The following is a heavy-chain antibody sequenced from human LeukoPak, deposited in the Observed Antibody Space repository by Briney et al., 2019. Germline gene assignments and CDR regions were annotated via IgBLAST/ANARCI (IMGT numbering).Heavy chain of an antibody. CDR3: ARGDIVVVPAAMGGGWFDP. D-gene: IGHD2-2*01. CDR1: GGTSSSYA. Sequence: ASVKVSCKASGGTSSSYAISWVRQAPGQGLEWMGGIIPIFGTANYAQKFQGRVTITTDESTSTAYMELSSLRSEDTAVYYCARGDIVVVPAAMGGGWFDPWGQGTLVTVSS. CDR2: IIPIFGTA. J-gene: IGHJ5*02. V-gene: IGHV1-69*05.